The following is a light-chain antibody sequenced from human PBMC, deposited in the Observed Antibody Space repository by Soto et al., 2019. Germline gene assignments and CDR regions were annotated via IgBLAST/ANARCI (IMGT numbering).Light chain of an antibody. CDR2: EVT. CDR3: NSYRSTSTLVV. J-gene: IGLJ2*01. V-gene: IGLV2-14*01. Sequence: QSALTQPRSVSGSPGQSVTVSCTGTSRDVGIYNYVSWYQQHPGKAPKLVIYEVTNRPSGVSNRFSGSKSGNTASLTISGLQAEDEAHYYCNSYRSTSTLVVFGGGTKLTVL. CDR1: SRDVGIYNY.